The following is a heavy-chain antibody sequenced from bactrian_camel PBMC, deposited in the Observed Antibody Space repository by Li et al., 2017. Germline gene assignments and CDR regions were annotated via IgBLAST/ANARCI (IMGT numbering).Heavy chain of an antibody. CDR2: IHTGGGTT. CDR3: AATRGPLLVRYVFEEGRYEY. D-gene: IGHD3*01. CDR1: RDTYRRNC. J-gene: IGHJ4*01. V-gene: IGHV3S40*01. Sequence: VQLVESGGGLVQPGGSLRLSCATSRDTYRRNCVGWFRQAPGKEREGVATIHTGGGTTIYADSAKGRFTISQNNARNTVYLQMDSLKPDDTANYYCAATRGPLLVRYVFEEGRYEYWGQGTQVTVS.